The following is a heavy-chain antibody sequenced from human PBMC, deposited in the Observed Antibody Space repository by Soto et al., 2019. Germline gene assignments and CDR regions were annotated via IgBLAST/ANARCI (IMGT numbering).Heavy chain of an antibody. J-gene: IGHJ6*02. CDR2: ISSRSDI. Sequence: GSLRLSCVGSGFTFSTYSINWVRQAPGKGLEWVSSISSRSDIYYADSVKGRFTISRDNAKNSVSLQMNSLRAEDTAVYYCAREYTAWPLAYGLDVWGQGTTVTVSS. V-gene: IGHV3-21*01. CDR1: GFTFSTYS. D-gene: IGHD2-2*02. CDR3: AREYTAWPLAYGLDV.